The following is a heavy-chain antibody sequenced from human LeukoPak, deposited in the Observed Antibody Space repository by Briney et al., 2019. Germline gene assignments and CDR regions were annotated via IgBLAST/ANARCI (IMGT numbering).Heavy chain of an antibody. CDR2: ISGSSDTT. CDR1: GFTFSTYA. CDR3: ANREGGYTYDPSDY. D-gene: IGHD5-18*01. Sequence: GGSLRLSCAASGFTFSTYAMSWVRQAPGRGLEWVSAISGSSDTTYYADSVKGRFTISRDNSKNTLYLQMNSLRAEDTAVYYCANREGGYTYDPSDYWGQGTLVTVSS. J-gene: IGHJ4*02. V-gene: IGHV3-23*01.